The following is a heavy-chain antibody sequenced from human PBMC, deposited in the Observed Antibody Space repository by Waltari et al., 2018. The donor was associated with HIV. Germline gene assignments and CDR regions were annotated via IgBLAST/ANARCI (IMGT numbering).Heavy chain of an antibody. D-gene: IGHD2-21*02. J-gene: IGHJ4*02. CDR2: INHRGST. CDR3: ARGIVVVTAKYYFDY. Sequence: QVQLQQWGAGLLKPSETLSLTCAVYGGSFSGYYWSWIRQPPGKGLEWIGEINHRGSTNYNPSLKSRVTIAVDTSKNQFSLKLSSVTAADTAVYYCARGIVVVTAKYYFDYWGQGTLVTVSS. V-gene: IGHV4-34*01. CDR1: GGSFSGYY.